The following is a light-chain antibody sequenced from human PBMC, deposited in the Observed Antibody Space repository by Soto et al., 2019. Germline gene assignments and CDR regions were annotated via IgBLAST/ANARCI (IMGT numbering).Light chain of an antibody. CDR1: SRDVGTYNL. V-gene: IGLV2-23*01. J-gene: IGLJ1*01. Sequence: QSALTQPASVSGSPGQSITISCTGTSRDVGTYNLVSWYQHHPGKAPKVMIYEGSQRPSGVSNRFSGSKSGNTASLTISGLQAEDEADYYCCSYAGSDLYVFGTGTKLTVL. CDR2: EGS. CDR3: CSYAGSDLYV.